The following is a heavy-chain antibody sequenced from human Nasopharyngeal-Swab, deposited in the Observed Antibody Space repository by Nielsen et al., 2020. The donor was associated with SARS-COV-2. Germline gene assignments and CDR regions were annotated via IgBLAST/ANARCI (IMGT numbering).Heavy chain of an antibody. Sequence: ASVKVSCKASGYTFTSYAMHWVRQAPGQRLEWMGWINAGNGNTKYSQKFQGRVTITRDTSASTAYMELSSLRSEDTAVYYCARVLGFGETGGDYWGQGTLVTVSS. CDR1: GYTFTSYA. V-gene: IGHV1-3*01. CDR2: INAGNGNT. D-gene: IGHD3-10*01. J-gene: IGHJ4*02. CDR3: ARVLGFGETGGDY.